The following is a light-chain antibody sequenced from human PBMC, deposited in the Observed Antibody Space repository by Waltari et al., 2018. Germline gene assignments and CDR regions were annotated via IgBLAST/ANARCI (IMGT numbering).Light chain of an antibody. J-gene: IGKJ2*01. Sequence: EIVLTQSPCTLSLSPGERATLSCRASQSISSSYLAWYQQKPGQSPRLLIYDASNRATGCPDRFSGSGAGTDFTITISRLAHEDFAVYYCQQYGFSPVPFGQGTKLEI. V-gene: IGKV3-20*01. CDR1: QSISSSY. CDR2: DAS. CDR3: QQYGFSPVP.